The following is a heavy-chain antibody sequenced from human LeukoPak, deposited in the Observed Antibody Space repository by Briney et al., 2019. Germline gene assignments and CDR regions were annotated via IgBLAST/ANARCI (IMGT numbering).Heavy chain of an antibody. Sequence: SVKVSCKASGGTFSSHAISWVRQAPGQGLEWMGGIIPIFGTANYAQKFQGRVTITTDESTSTAYMELSSLRSEDTAVYYCARAEYDFWSGYRRGYWFDPWGQGTLVTVSS. J-gene: IGHJ5*02. CDR2: IIPIFGTA. D-gene: IGHD3-3*01. CDR1: GGTFSSHA. V-gene: IGHV1-69*05. CDR3: ARAEYDFWSGYRRGYWFDP.